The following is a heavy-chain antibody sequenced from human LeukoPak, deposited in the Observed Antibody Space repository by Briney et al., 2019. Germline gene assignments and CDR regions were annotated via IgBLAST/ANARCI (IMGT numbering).Heavy chain of an antibody. CDR2: IRYDGSNK. CDR1: GFTFSGYS. CDR3: ARDGAGRGYYYYYMDV. Sequence: GGSLRLSCAASGFTFSGYSMNWVRQAPGKGLEWVAFIRYDGSNKYNADSVKGRFTISRDNSKNTLYLQMNSLRAEDTAVFYCARDGAGRGYYYYYMDVWGKGTAVSVSS. D-gene: IGHD3-10*01. J-gene: IGHJ6*03. V-gene: IGHV3-30*02.